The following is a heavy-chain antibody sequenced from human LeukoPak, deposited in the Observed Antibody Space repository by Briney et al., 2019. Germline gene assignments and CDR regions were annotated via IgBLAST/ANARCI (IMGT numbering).Heavy chain of an antibody. J-gene: IGHJ4*02. Sequence: GWSLRLSCAACGFTFSSYGMHWVRQAPGKGLEWVAVIWYDGSNKYYADSVKGRFTISRDNSKNTLYLHMNSLRAEDTAVYYCARDQAAIDYWGQGTLVTVSS. CDR3: ARDQAAIDY. CDR1: GFTFSSYG. V-gene: IGHV3-33*01. CDR2: IWYDGSNK.